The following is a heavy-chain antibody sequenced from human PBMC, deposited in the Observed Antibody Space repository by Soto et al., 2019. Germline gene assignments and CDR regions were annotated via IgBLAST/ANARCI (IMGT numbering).Heavy chain of an antibody. CDR1: GDSISSGGYS. J-gene: IGHJ4*02. Sequence: TSETLSLTCTVSGDSISSGGYSWNWIRQPPGKGLEWIGYSCHSGGADYNPSLKSRVTITVDSSKNQISLNLSSVTAADTAVYYCARAGGLGAVAVDYWGQGTLVTVSS. V-gene: IGHV4-30-2*01. D-gene: IGHD6-19*01. CDR3: ARAGGLGAVAVDY. CDR2: SCHSGGA.